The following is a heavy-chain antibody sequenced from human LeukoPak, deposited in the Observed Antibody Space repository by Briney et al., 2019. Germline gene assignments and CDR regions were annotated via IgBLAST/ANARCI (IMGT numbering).Heavy chain of an antibody. D-gene: IGHD6-13*01. V-gene: IGHV4-59*02. CDR3: ARVRFVTSSSWYPRSENLPQILDY. Sequence: GSLRLSCAASGFTVSSNYMSWIRQPPGKGLEWIGYIYYSGSTNYNPSLKSRVTISVDTSKNQFSLKLSSVTAADTAVYYCARVRFVTSSSWYPRSENLPQILDYWGQGTLVTVSS. J-gene: IGHJ4*02. CDR1: GFTVSSNY. CDR2: IYYSGST.